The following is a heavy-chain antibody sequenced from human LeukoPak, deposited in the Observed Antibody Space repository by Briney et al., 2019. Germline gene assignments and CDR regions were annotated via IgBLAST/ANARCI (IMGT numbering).Heavy chain of an antibody. Sequence: SETLSLTCAVCGGSFSGYYWSWIRQPPGKGLEWIGEINHSGSTNYNPSLKSRVTISVDTSKNQFSLKLSSVTAADTAVYYCARSSGWYLLGYFDYWGQGTLVTVSS. J-gene: IGHJ4*02. CDR2: INHSGST. V-gene: IGHV4-34*01. CDR1: GGSFSGYY. CDR3: ARSSGWYLLGYFDY. D-gene: IGHD6-19*01.